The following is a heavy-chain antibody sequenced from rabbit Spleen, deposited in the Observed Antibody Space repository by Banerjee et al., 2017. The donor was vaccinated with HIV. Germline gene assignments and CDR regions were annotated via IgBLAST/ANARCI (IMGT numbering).Heavy chain of an antibody. V-gene: IGHV1S40*01. CDR3: ARDSGSSFSSYGMDL. Sequence: QSLEESGGDLVKPGASLTLTCTASGVSFSFNSYMCWVRQAPGKGLEWIACIDIGSSGFTYFASWAKGRFTISKTSSTTVTLQMTSLTAADTATYFCARDSGSSFSSYGMDLWGPGPWSPS. D-gene: IGHD8-1*01. CDR1: GVSFSFNSY. J-gene: IGHJ6*01. CDR2: IDIGSSGFT.